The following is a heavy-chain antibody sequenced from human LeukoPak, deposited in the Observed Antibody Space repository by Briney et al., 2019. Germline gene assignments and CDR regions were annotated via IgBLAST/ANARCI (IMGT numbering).Heavy chain of an antibody. CDR1: GYTSTSYG. D-gene: IGHD6-13*01. J-gene: IGHJ5*02. V-gene: IGHV1-18*01. Sequence: ASVKVSCKASGYTSTSYGISWVRQAPGQGLEWMGWISAYNGNTNYAQKLQGRVTMTTDTSTSTAYMELRSLRSDDTAVYYCARLAAAGAYNWFDPWGQGTLVTVSS. CDR3: ARLAAAGAYNWFDP. CDR2: ISAYNGNT.